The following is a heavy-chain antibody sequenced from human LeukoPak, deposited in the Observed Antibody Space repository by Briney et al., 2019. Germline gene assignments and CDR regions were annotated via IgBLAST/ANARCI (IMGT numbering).Heavy chain of an antibody. CDR1: GFTFSSYA. D-gene: IGHD2-15*01. CDR2: ISGSGGST. CDR3: AKMGRYCSGGSCYLEPNWFDP. J-gene: IGHJ5*02. Sequence: PGGSLRLSCAASGFTFSSYAMSWVRQAPGKGLEWVSAISGSGGSTNYADSVKGRFTISRDNSKNTLYLQMNSLRAEDTAVYYCAKMGRYCSGGSCYLEPNWFDPWGQGTLVTVSS. V-gene: IGHV3-23*01.